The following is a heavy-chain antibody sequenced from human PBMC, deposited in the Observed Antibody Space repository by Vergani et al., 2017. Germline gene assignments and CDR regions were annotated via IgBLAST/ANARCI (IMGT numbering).Heavy chain of an antibody. CDR3: VRHLAYCGGDCYPYYYGMDV. CDR1: AYSISSGFF. Sequence: QVQLQESGPGLVRPSETLSLTCTVSAYSISSGFFWGWIRQPPGKGLEWIGSMDYNGLAYYSPSLKSRVTISVDTPKNHFSLKLSSVTAADTAVYYCVRHLAYCGGDCYPYYYGMDVWGQGTTVTVSS. J-gene: IGHJ6*02. V-gene: IGHV4-38-2*02. CDR2: MDYNGLA. D-gene: IGHD2-21*02.